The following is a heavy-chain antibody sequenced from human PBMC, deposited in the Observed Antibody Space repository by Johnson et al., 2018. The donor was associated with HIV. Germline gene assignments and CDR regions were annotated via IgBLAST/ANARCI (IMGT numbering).Heavy chain of an antibody. D-gene: IGHD3-10*01. CDR3: AREGFWGSGSYYNPDAFDI. V-gene: IGHV3-30*02. Sequence: QVQLVESGGGVVQPGGSLRLTCKASGFSFSNYAIHWVRQAPGKGLEWVTFIQFDGSHKYSADFVKGRFTISRDTSKNTLYLQMNSLRAEDTAVYYCAREGFWGSGSYYNPDAFDIWGQGTMVTVSS. J-gene: IGHJ3*02. CDR1: GFSFSNYA. CDR2: IQFDGSHK.